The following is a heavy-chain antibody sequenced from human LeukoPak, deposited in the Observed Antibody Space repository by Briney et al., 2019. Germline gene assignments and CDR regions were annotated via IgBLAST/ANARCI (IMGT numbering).Heavy chain of an antibody. J-gene: IGHJ4*02. CDR1: GFTFSSYA. Sequence: GGSLRLSCAASGFTFSSYAMHWVRQAPGKGLEWVAVISYDGSNKYYADSVKGRFTISRDNSKNTLYLQMNSLRAEDTAVYYCARDREQWLVQYYFDYWGQGTLVTVSS. CDR3: ARDREQWLVQYYFDY. D-gene: IGHD6-19*01. V-gene: IGHV3-30*04. CDR2: ISYDGSNK.